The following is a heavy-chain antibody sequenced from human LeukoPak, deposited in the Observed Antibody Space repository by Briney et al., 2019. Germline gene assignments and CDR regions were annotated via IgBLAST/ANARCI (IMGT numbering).Heavy chain of an antibody. J-gene: IGHJ3*02. V-gene: IGHV4-4*09. Sequence: SETLSLTCTVSGGSISSYYWSWIRQPPGKGLEWIGYIYTSGSTNYSPSLKSRVTISVDTSKNQFSWNLSSVTAADTAVYYCARHGAYDYGDRDAFDIWGQGTMVTVSS. CDR1: GGSISSYY. CDR2: IYTSGST. D-gene: IGHD4-17*01. CDR3: ARHGAYDYGDRDAFDI.